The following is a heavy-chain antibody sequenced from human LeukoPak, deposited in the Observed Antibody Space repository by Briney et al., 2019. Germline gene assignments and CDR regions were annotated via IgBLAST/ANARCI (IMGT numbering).Heavy chain of an antibody. V-gene: IGHV1-18*01. J-gene: IGHJ6*04. CDR2: ISAYNGNT. D-gene: IGHD1-26*01. Sequence: ASVKVSCKASGYTFTSYGISWVRQAPGQGLEWMGWISAYNGNTNYAQKLQGRVTMTTDTSTSTAYMELRSLRSDDTAVYYCARWGATRRYYYGMDVWGEGTTVTVSS. CDR1: GYTFTSYG. CDR3: ARWGATRRYYYGMDV.